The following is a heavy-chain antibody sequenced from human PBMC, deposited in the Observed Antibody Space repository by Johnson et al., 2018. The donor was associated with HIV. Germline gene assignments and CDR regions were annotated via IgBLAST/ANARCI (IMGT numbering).Heavy chain of an antibody. CDR3: ARGWSGAFDI. Sequence: QVQLVESGGGLVQPGGSLRLSCAASGFTFSSYGMHWVRQAPGKGLEWVAVIWYDGSNKYYVDSVKGRFIVSRDNAKNLLYLQMSSLRAEDTAVYYCARGWSGAFDIWGQGTMVTVSS. V-gene: IGHV3-33*08. CDR2: IWYDGSNK. D-gene: IGHD2-15*01. CDR1: GFTFSSYG. J-gene: IGHJ3*02.